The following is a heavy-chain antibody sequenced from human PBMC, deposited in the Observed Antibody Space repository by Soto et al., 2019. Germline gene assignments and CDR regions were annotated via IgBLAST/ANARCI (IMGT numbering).Heavy chain of an antibody. J-gene: IGHJ4*02. V-gene: IGHV3-30*18. D-gene: IGHD6-13*01. CDR1: GFTFSRYV. CDR3: AKDNSSSWYIPYYFDY. Sequence: GGSLRLSCVASGFTFSRYVMSWVRQAPGKGLEWVAIIKNNGNSKYYADSVKGRFTISRDNSKNSLYLQMNSLRAEDTAVYYCAKDNSSSWYIPYYFDYWGQGTLVTVSS. CDR2: IKNNGNSK.